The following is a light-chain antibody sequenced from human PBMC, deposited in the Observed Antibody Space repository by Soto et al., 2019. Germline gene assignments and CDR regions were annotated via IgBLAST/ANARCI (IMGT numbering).Light chain of an antibody. CDR1: SSDVGGYNF. Sequence: QSALTQPASVSGSPGQSITISCTGTSSDVGGYNFVSWYQHHPGKAPKLIIYEVTTRPSGVSNRFSASKSGNTASLTISGLPDEDEDDYYCSSYTNTSTLVGFGGGTKLTVL. J-gene: IGLJ2*01. V-gene: IGLV2-14*01. CDR3: SSYTNTSTLVG. CDR2: EVT.